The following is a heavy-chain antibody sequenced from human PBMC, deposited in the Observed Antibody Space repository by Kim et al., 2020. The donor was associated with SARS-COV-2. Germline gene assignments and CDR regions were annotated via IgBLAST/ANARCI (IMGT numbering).Heavy chain of an antibody. D-gene: IGHD3-9*01. J-gene: IGHJ4*02. CDR3: ARGGGYFDWPYFDN. Sequence: GGSLRLSCAASGFTFSSCAVHWVRQAPGKGLEWVAVISYDGSKKYYADSVKGRFTISRDNSKNTLYLQMNSLRAEDTAVYYCARGGGYFDWPYFDNWGQGTLVTVSS. V-gene: IGHV3-30*04. CDR2: ISYDGSKK. CDR1: GFTFSSCA.